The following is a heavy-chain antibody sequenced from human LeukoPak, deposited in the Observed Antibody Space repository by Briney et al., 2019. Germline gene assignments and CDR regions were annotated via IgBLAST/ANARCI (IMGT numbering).Heavy chain of an antibody. CDR2: ISGSGGST. J-gene: IGHJ4*02. V-gene: IGHV3-23*01. Sequence: GGSLRLSCAASGFTFSTYAMSWLRQAPGKGLECVSSISGSGGSTNHADSVKGRFTISRDNSKNTLYLQMNSLRAEDTAVYYCAKVWTAYSDDYFDYWGQGTLVTVST. CDR1: GFTFSTYA. D-gene: IGHD3/OR15-3a*01. CDR3: AKVWTAYSDDYFDY.